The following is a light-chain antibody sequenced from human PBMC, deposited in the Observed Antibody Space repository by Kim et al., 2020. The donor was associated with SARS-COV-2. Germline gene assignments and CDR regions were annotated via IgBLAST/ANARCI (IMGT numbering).Light chain of an antibody. Sequence: DIQMTQSPSTLSASVGDRVTITCRANQNIDTWLAWYQQKPGKAPKLLIYRASSLESGVPSRFSGSGSGTEFTLTISSLQPDDFATYYCQQYNTYCTFGQGTKLEIK. J-gene: IGKJ2*02. CDR1: QNIDTW. CDR2: RAS. CDR3: QQYNTYCT. V-gene: IGKV1-5*03.